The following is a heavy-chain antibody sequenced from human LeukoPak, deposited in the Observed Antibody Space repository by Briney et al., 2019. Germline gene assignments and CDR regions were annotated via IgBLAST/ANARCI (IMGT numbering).Heavy chain of an antibody. D-gene: IGHD2-21*02. J-gene: IGHJ1*01. CDR2: INPDGRDT. V-gene: IGHV3-7*01. CDR3: TSWGDTTAEYFQR. Sequence: GGSLRLSCAASGFAFSRYSMNWVRQAPGKGLEWVAHINPDGRDTYYVDSVKGRFTISRDNAQNSMYLQMNSLRVEDTAVYYCTSWGDTTAEYFQRWGQGTLVTVSS. CDR1: GFAFSRYS.